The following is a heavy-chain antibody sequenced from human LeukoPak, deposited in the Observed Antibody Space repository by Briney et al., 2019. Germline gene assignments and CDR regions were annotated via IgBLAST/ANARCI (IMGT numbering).Heavy chain of an antibody. CDR2: IYWDDDK. D-gene: IGHD5-18*01. CDR3: AHRGYSYDIGRPYYFDY. CDR1: GFPLSTSGVG. Sequence: ESGPTLVKPTQTLTLTCTFSGFPLSTSGVGVGWIRQPPGKALEWLALIYWDDDKRYSPSLKSRLTITKDTSKNQVVLTMTNMDPVDTATYYCAHRGYSYDIGRPYYFDYWGQGTLVTVSS. V-gene: IGHV2-5*02. J-gene: IGHJ4*02.